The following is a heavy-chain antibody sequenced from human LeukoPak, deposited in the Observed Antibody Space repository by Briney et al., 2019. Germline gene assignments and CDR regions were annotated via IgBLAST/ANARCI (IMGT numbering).Heavy chain of an antibody. D-gene: IGHD3-10*01. V-gene: IGHV3-30*18. CDR3: AKDTSQLLWFGEFPTHFEY. CDR2: MSNDGTKK. CDR1: GFTFSNFG. Sequence: GGSLRLSCVASGFTFSNFGMHWVRQAPGKGLEWVAVMSNDGTKKDYADSVKGRFTISRDNSRNTLHLQMNSLRPEDTAVYYCAKDTSQLLWFGEFPTHFEYWGQGTLVTVSS. J-gene: IGHJ4*02.